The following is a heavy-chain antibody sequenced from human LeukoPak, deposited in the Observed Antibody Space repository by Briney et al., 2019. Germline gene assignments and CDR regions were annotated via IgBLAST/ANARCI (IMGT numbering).Heavy chain of an antibody. J-gene: IGHJ4*02. V-gene: IGHV1-69*13. CDR2: IIPIFGTA. D-gene: IGHD3-16*02. Sequence: SVKVSCKASGGTFTSYAISWVRQAPGQGLEWMGGIIPIFGTANYAQKFQGRVTITADESTSTAYMELSSLRSEDTAVYYCARGAQHDYVWGSYRSFDYCGQGTLVTVSS. CDR3: ARGAQHDYVWGSYRSFDY. CDR1: GGTFTSYA.